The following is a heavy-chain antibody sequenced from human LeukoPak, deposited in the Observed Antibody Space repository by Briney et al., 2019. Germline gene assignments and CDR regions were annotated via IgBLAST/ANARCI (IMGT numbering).Heavy chain of an antibody. CDR3: AREYSSSTGPDY. J-gene: IGHJ4*02. CDR1: GDSVSSNCAA. CDR2: TYYRSKWFH. V-gene: IGHV6-1*01. D-gene: IGHD6-6*01. Sequence: SQTLSLTCDISGDSVSSNCAAWNWIRQSPSRGLEWLGRTYYRSKWFHDYAESVTSRITINEDTSKNQFSLQLSSVSPEDTGVYYCAREYSSSTGPDYWGQGVLVSVSS.